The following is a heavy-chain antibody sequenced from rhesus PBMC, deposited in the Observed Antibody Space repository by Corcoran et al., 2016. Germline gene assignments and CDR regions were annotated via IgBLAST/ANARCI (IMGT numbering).Heavy chain of an antibody. Sequence: QVQLQESGPGLVKPSETLSLTCAVSGYSISSGYGWSWIRQPPGKGLEWIGYIGGSIGSTNYNPSLKSRVTISQDTSKNQFSLKLSSVTAADTAVYYCARSWGYHFDYWGQGVLVTVSS. D-gene: IGHD5-42*01. CDR1: GYSISSGYG. CDR2: IGGSIGST. V-gene: IGHV4-127*01. J-gene: IGHJ4*01. CDR3: ARSWGYHFDY.